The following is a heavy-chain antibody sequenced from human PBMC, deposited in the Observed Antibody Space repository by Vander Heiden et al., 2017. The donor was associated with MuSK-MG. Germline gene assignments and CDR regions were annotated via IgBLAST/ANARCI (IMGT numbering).Heavy chain of an antibody. CDR1: GFTLSAYW. Sequence: LQLVESGGNLVQPAGSLRLPCAVPGFTLSAYWVTWVRQAPGKGLEWVASIKGDGSEKYYGASVKGRFTISRDNVENSLNLQMDSLRAEDTAVYYCVRDGGYGDYWGQGTLVTV. CDR2: IKGDGSEK. V-gene: IGHV3-7*03. J-gene: IGHJ4*02. D-gene: IGHD2-15*01. CDR3: VRDGGYGDY.